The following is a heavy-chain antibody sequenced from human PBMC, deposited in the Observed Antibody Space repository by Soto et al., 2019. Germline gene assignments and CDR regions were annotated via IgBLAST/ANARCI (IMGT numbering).Heavy chain of an antibody. Sequence: QITLKESGPPLVKPTQTLTLTCTFSGFSLYTSGVGVGWIRQPPGKALEWLALIYWDDDERYSPSLKSRLTITQDTSKHQVVLTMTNMDPVDTATYSCVHLSWQNFDPWGQGTLVTVSS. CDR2: IYWDDDE. CDR3: VHLSWQNFDP. CDR1: GFSLYTSGVG. J-gene: IGHJ5*02. V-gene: IGHV2-5*02. D-gene: IGHD3-16*02.